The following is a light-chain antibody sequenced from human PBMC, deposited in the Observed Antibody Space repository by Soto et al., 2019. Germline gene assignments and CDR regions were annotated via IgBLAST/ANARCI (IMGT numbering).Light chain of an antibody. CDR3: QQFESSPPYT. V-gene: IGKV3-20*01. CDR1: QSVSSSH. Sequence: DIVLTQSPGTLSLSPGERATLSCRASQSVSSSHLAWYQQKPGQAPRLFIYGASSRATGIPDRFSGSGSGTDFTLTISRLQPEDFAVYYCQQFESSPPYTFGQGTKLEIK. CDR2: GAS. J-gene: IGKJ2*01.